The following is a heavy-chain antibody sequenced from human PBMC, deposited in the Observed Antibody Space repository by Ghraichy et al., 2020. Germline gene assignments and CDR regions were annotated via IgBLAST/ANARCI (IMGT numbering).Heavy chain of an antibody. J-gene: IGHJ6*03. CDR3: ARHTSRSDYSSMDV. D-gene: IGHD3-10*01. CDR1: GFTFSSYA. CDR2: ISYDGSNK. Sequence: GGSLRLSCAASGFTFSSYAMHWVRQAPGKGLEWVAVISYDGSNKYYTDSVKGRFTISRDNSKNTLYLQMNSLRAEDTAVYYCARHTSRSDYSSMDVWGKGTTVTVSS. V-gene: IGHV3-30-3*01.